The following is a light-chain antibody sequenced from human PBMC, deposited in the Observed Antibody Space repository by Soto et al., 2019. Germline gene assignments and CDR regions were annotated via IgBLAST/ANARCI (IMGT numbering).Light chain of an antibody. CDR3: QLHGSSPPTYT. CDR2: DAS. CDR1: QSISSSY. J-gene: IGKJ2*01. Sequence: EIVLKQSPVTLSLSPGERATLSCRASQSISSSYLAWYQQKPGQAPRLVMYDASSRAPDIPDRFSGSGSGTGFTLTISRLEPEDFAVYYCQLHGSSPPTYTFGQGTKVEIK. V-gene: IGKV3-20*01.